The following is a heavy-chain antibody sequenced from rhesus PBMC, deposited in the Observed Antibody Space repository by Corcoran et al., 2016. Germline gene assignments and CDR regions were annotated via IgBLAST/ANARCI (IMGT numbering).Heavy chain of an antibody. J-gene: IGHJ4*01. CDR1: GGSISGSW. D-gene: IGHD6-31*01. CDR2: VDSSGST. V-gene: IGHV4-160*01. CDR3: ARGAIAAADFDY. Sequence: QLQLQESGPGLVKPSETLSLTCAVPGGSISGSWGSWIRPPPGEGREWIGRVDSSGSTDYNPSLKSRVTISRDTSKNQFSLKLSSVTAADTAVYYCARGAIAAADFDYWGQGVLVTVSS.